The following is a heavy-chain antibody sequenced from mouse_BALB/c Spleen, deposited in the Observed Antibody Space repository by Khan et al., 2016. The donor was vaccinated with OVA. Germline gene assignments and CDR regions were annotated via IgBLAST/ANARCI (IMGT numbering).Heavy chain of an antibody. CDR1: GFSLTDYG. CDR3: AKGVWSYYYALDY. J-gene: IGHJ4*01. V-gene: IGHV2-6-5*01. CDR2: IWGGGST. Sequence: QVQLKESGPGLVAPSQSLSITCTVSGFSLTDYGVSWIRQPPGKGLEWMGVIWGGGSTYYNSALKSRLSISKDNSKSQVFLKMSSLQTDDTAMYYCAKGVWSYYYALDYWGQGTSVTVSS.